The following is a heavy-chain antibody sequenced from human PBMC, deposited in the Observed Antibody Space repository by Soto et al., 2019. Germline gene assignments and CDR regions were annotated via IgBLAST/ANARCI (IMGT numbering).Heavy chain of an antibody. V-gene: IGHV1-3*01. CDR3: ARDRGDAYNHFDY. CDR1: GYTFTNYA. CDR2: INAGNGNT. J-gene: IGHJ4*02. D-gene: IGHD3-10*01. Sequence: ASVKVSGKASGYTFTNYAMNWVRQAPGQRLEWMGWINAGNGNTKYSQKFQGRVTITRDTSASTAYMDLSSLRSEDTAVYYCARDRGDAYNHFDYWGQGTLVTVSS.